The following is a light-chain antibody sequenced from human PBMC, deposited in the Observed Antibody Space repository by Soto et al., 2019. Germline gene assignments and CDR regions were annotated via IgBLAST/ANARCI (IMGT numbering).Light chain of an antibody. V-gene: IGKV3-15*01. CDR2: GAS. J-gene: IGKJ4*01. CDR3: QQCYNWPLT. CDR1: QSVSSS. Sequence: EIVMTQSRATLSVSPGERATLSCRASQSVSSSLAWYQQKPGQAPRLLIYGASTRATGVPARFSGSGSGTEFALTISSLQSEDFAVYYCQQCYNWPLTFGGGTKAEIE.